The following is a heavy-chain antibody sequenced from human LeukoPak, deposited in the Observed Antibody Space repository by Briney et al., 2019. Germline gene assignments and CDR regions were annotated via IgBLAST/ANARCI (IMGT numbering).Heavy chain of an antibody. V-gene: IGHV3-23*01. CDR1: GLTFSSYA. Sequence: GGSLRLSCAASGLTFSSYAMMWLRQAPGKGLEWVSAIIGNGGWALYADSVKGRFTISRDNSKNTLYLQMSSLRAEDTAVYYCAKDPNGDYIGAFDFWGQGTMVTVSS. CDR2: IIGNGGWA. J-gene: IGHJ3*01. CDR3: AKDPNGDYIGAFDF. D-gene: IGHD4-17*01.